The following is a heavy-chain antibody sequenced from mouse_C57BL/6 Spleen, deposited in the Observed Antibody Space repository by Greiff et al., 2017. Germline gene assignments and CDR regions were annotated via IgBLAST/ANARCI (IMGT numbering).Heavy chain of an antibody. D-gene: IGHD2-4*01. V-gene: IGHV1-64*01. J-gene: IGHJ3*01. CDR1: GYTFTSYW. CDR2: IHPNSGST. Sequence: QVQLKQPGAELVKPGASVKLSCKASGYTFTSYWMHWVKQRPGQGLEWIGMIHPNSGSTNYNEKFKSKATLTVDKSSSTAYMQLSSLTSEDSAVYYCARSENYDYEAYWGQGTLVTVSA. CDR3: ARSENYDYEAY.